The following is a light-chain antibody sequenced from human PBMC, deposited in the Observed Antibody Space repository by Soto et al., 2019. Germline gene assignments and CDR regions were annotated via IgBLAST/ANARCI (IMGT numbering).Light chain of an antibody. V-gene: IGLV1-36*01. CDR2: YDD. Sequence: QSVLTQPPSVSEAPRQRVTISFSGSSSNIGNNAVNWYQQLPGKAPKLLIYYDDLLPSGVSDRFSGSKSGTSASLAISGPQSEDEADYYCAAWDDSLNGVVFGGGTKLTVL. CDR3: AAWDDSLNGVV. CDR1: SSNIGNNA. J-gene: IGLJ2*01.